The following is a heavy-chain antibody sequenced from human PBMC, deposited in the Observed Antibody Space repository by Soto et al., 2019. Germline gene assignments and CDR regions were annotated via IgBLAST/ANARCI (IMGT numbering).Heavy chain of an antibody. CDR2: IKQDGSEK. CDR1: GFTFSSYW. V-gene: IGHV3-7*01. D-gene: IGHD2-2*01. CDR3: ARSLLEYQLLSFGY. J-gene: IGHJ4*02. Sequence: EVQLVESGGGLVQPGGSLRLSCAASGFTFSSYWMSWVRQAPGKGLEWVANIKQDGSEKYYVDSVKGRFTISRDNAKNSLYLQMNSLRAEDTAVYYCARSLLEYQLLSFGYWGQGTLVTVSS.